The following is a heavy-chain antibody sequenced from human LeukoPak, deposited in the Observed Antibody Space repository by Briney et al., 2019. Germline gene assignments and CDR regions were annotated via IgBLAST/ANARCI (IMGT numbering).Heavy chain of an antibody. Sequence: GASLKISCKGSGYIFTRYWIGWVRQMPGKGLEWTGIIFPSDSDTRYSPSFQGQVTIPADKSINTAYLQWTSLKASDTAIYYCARQGPSTVHGFDPGGQGTLVTVSA. V-gene: IGHV5-51*01. D-gene: IGHD4-17*01. CDR1: GYIFTRYW. CDR3: ARQGPSTVHGFDP. CDR2: IFPSDSDT. J-gene: IGHJ5*02.